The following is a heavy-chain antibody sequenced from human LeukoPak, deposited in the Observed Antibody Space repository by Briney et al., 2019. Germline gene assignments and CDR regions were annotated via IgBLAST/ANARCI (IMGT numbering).Heavy chain of an antibody. CDR2: INHSGST. Sequence: PSETLSLTCAVYGGSFSGYYWSWIRQPPGKGLEWIGEINHSGSTNYNPSLKSRVTISVDTSKNQFSLKLSSVTAADTAVYYCARHAGSYHSHFDYWGQGTLVTVSS. CDR1: GGSFSGYY. D-gene: IGHD1-26*01. J-gene: IGHJ4*02. CDR3: ARHAGSYHSHFDY. V-gene: IGHV4-34*01.